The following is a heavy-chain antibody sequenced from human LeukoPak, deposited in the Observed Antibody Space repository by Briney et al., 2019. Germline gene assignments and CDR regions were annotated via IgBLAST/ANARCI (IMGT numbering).Heavy chain of an antibody. CDR1: GFTFSSYW. CDR2: IKQDGSEK. V-gene: IGHV3-7*01. Sequence: GGSLRLSCAASGFTFSSYWMGWVRQAPGKGLEWVANIKQDGSEKYYVDSVKGRFTISRDNAKNSLYLQMNSLRAEDTAVYYCARDCYYGSGDYFDYWGQGTLVTVSS. J-gene: IGHJ4*02. D-gene: IGHD3-10*01. CDR3: ARDCYYGSGDYFDY.